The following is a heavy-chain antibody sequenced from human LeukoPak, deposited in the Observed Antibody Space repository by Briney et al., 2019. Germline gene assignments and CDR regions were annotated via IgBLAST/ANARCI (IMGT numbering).Heavy chain of an antibody. CDR3: ARDSGTTGEVKFDP. CDR2: ISDSGST. D-gene: IGHD3-10*01. V-gene: IGHV4-59*12. Sequence: PSETLSLTCTVSGGSISSYYWSWIRQPPGKGLEWIGYISDSGSTNYNPSLKSRVTISVDTSKNQFSLKLRSVTAADTAVYYCARDSGTTGEVKFDPWGQGTLVTVSS. CDR1: GGSISSYY. J-gene: IGHJ5*02.